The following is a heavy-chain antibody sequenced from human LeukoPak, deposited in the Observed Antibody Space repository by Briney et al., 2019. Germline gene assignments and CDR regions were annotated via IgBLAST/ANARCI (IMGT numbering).Heavy chain of an antibody. V-gene: IGHV4-59*08. D-gene: IGHD2-15*01. Sequence: SETLSLTCTVSGGSINSYYWSWVRQPPGKGLEWIGYTYYTGSTKYNPSLKSRVTISVDTSKNQISLTLTSVTVADTAVYYCARQKGGYCSSGSCPAAFDIWGQGTMVIVSS. J-gene: IGHJ3*02. CDR3: ARQKGGYCSSGSCPAAFDI. CDR2: TYYTGST. CDR1: GGSINSYY.